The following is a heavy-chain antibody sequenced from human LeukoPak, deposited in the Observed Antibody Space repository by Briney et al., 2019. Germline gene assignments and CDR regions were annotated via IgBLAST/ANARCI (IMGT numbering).Heavy chain of an antibody. J-gene: IGHJ4*02. Sequence: GGSLRLSCAASGFSFSDYYMSWIRQAPGKGLEWVSYISSSSSTNYADSVKGRFTISRDNSKNTLYLQMNSLRAEDTAVYYCARNYGGDAGLDSWGQGTLVTVSS. CDR1: GFSFSDYY. D-gene: IGHD4-23*01. V-gene: IGHV3-11*06. CDR3: ARNYGGDAGLDS. CDR2: ISSSSST.